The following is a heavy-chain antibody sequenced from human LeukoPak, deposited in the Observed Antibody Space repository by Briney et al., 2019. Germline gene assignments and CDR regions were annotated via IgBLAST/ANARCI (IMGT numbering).Heavy chain of an antibody. Sequence: GGSLRLSCAASGFTFSSYGMHWVRQAPGKGLEWVAFIRYDGSNKYYADSVKGRFTISRDNAKNSLYLQMNSLRAEDTAVYYCARDRRGPVGATTGHDYWGQGTLVTVSS. CDR2: IRYDGSNK. D-gene: IGHD1-26*01. J-gene: IGHJ4*02. CDR1: GFTFSSYG. CDR3: ARDRRGPVGATTGHDY. V-gene: IGHV3-30*02.